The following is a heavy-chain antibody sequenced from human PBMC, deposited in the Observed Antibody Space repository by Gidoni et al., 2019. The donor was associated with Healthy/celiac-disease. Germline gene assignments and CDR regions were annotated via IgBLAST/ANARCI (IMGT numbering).Heavy chain of an antibody. D-gene: IGHD5-18*01. J-gene: IGHJ3*02. CDR1: GYTFTSYA. Sequence: QVQLVQSGAAVKKPGASVKVSCKASGYTFTSYAMHWVRQAPGQRLEWMGWINAGNGYTKYSQKFQGRVTITRDTSASTAYMELSSLRSEDTAVYYCARALEYSPDAFDIWGQGTMVTVSS. CDR2: INAGNGYT. V-gene: IGHV1-3*01. CDR3: ARALEYSPDAFDI.